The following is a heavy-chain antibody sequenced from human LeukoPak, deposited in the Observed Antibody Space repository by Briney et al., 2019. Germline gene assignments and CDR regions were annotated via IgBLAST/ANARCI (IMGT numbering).Heavy chain of an antibody. D-gene: IGHD6-6*01. V-gene: IGHV3-21*01. Sequence: PGGSLRLSCAASGFTFSSYSMNWVRQAPGKGLEWVSSISSSSSYIYYADSVKGRFTISRDNSKNTLYLQMNSLRAEDTAVYYCAKDLRWQLVYYYYYMDVWGKGTTVTVSS. CDR3: AKDLRWQLVYYYYYMDV. CDR2: ISSSSSYI. CDR1: GFTFSSYS. J-gene: IGHJ6*03.